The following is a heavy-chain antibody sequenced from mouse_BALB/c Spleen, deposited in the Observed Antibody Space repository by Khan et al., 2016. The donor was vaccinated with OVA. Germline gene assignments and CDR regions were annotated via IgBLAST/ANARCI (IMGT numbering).Heavy chain of an antibody. D-gene: IGHD2-2*01. V-gene: IGHV1-61*01. CDR2: IDPSDSET. CDR1: GYTFTSYW. J-gene: IGHJ3*01. Sequence: QVQLQQPGAELVRPAASVKLSCKASGYTFTSYWMNWVKQRPGQGLEWIGMIDPSDSETHYNQIFKDKATLTVDKSSSTAYMQLSSLTSEDSAVYYCARREKYGYDPSWFAYWGQGTLVTVSA. CDR3: ARREKYGYDPSWFAY.